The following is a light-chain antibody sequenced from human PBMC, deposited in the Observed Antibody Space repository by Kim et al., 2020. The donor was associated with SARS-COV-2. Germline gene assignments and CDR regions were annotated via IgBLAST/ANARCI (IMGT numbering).Light chain of an antibody. Sequence: APEKTTTITCGGDDIGDRNVHWYQQRPGQAPVLVIYYDDVRPSGTPERFSGSNSGDPANLPISRVEARDEADYYCHVWHSSSDHWVFGGGTQLTVL. V-gene: IGLV3-21*04. CDR3: HVWHSSSDHWV. J-gene: IGLJ3*02. CDR2: YDD. CDR1: DIGDRN.